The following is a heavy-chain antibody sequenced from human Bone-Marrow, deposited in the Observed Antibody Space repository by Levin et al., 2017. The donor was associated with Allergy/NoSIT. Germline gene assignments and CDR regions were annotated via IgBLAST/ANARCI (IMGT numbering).Heavy chain of an antibody. CDR1: GFTFSSAW. J-gene: IGHJ4*02. CDR3: TTRTIRYCSAGSCYSGYYFDY. CDR2: INSKTDGGTT. Sequence: GGSLRLSCAASGFTFSSAWMTWVRQAPGKGLEWVGRINSKTDGGTTDYAAPVKGRFSISRDDSKNTVYLQMNSLKTEDTAVYYCTTRTIRYCSAGSCYSGYYFDYWGQGALVTVSS. D-gene: IGHD2-15*01. V-gene: IGHV3-15*01.